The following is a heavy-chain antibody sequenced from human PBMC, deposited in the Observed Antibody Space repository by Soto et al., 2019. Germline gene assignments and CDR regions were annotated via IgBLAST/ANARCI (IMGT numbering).Heavy chain of an antibody. CDR2: ISAYNGNT. Sequence: ASVKVSCKASGYTFTSYGISWVRQAPGQGLEWMGWISAYNGNTNYAQKLQGRVTMTTDTSTSTAYMELRSLRSDDTAVYYFARVRKSCSGGSCYDAFDIWGQGTMVTVSS. J-gene: IGHJ3*02. V-gene: IGHV1-18*01. CDR1: GYTFTSYG. D-gene: IGHD2-15*01. CDR3: ARVRKSCSGGSCYDAFDI.